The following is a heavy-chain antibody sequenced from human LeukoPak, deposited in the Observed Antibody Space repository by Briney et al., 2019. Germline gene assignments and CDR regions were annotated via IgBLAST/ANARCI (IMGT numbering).Heavy chain of an antibody. J-gene: IGHJ5*02. Sequence: GASVKVSCKASGYTFTSYGISWVRQAPGQGLEWMGWISAYNGNTNYAQKLQGRVTMTTDTSTSTAYMELRSLRSDDTAVYYCARARAYDFWSGYQYNWFDPWGQGTLVTVSS. CDR3: ARARAYDFWSGYQYNWFDP. V-gene: IGHV1-18*01. CDR2: ISAYNGNT. D-gene: IGHD3-3*01. CDR1: GYTFTSYG.